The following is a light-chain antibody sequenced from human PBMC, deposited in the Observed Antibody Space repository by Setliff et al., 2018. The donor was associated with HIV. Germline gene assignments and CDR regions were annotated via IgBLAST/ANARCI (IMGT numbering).Light chain of an antibody. J-gene: IGLJ1*01. CDR3: CSNTGSNTYV. Sequence: QSALTQPRSVSGSPGQSVTISCTGTSSDVGGYHYVSWYQQHPGKAPKLMIYDVSKRPSGVPNRFSGSKSGNTASLTISGLQAEDEADYYCCSNTGSNTYVFGSGTRSPS. CDR1: SSDVGGYHY. V-gene: IGLV2-11*01. CDR2: DVS.